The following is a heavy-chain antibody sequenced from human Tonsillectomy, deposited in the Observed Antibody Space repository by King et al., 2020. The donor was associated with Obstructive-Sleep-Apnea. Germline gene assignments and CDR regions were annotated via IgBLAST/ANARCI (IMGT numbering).Heavy chain of an antibody. Sequence: VQLVESGGGLVQPGGSLRLSCAASGFTFSNYAVNWVRQAPGKGLEWFSTISISGVMTYYADSVRGRFTISRDNSKSTLYLLMNSLRAEDTAVYYCAKEGRYYDILTGYYRDAMDVWGQGTTVTVS. CDR1: GFTFSNYA. CDR2: ISISGVMT. D-gene: IGHD3-9*01. J-gene: IGHJ6*02. V-gene: IGHV3-23*04. CDR3: AKEGRYYDILTGYYRDAMDV.